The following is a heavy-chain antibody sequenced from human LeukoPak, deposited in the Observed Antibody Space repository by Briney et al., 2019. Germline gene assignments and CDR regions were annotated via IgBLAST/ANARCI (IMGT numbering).Heavy chain of an antibody. V-gene: IGHV1-2*02. CDR3: ARDKEFIVGATWSWFDP. D-gene: IGHD1-26*01. J-gene: IGHJ5*02. Sequence: ASVTVSFKASGYTFTVYYMHWVRQAPGQGLEWMGWINPNSGGTNYAQKFQGRVTMTRDTSISTAYMELSSLRSEDTAVYYCARDKEFIVGATWSWFDPWGQGTLVTVSS. CDR1: GYTFTVYY. CDR2: INPNSGGT.